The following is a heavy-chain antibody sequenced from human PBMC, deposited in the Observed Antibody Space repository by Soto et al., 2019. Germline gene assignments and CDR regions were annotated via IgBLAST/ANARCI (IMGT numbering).Heavy chain of an antibody. V-gene: IGHV1-18*01. J-gene: IGHJ4*02. CDR3: ARVDVVGATKGGVYYFDY. D-gene: IGHD1-26*01. CDR1: GYTFTSYG. Sequence: GASVKVSCKASGYTFTSYGISWVRQAPGQGLEWMGWISAYNGNTNYAQKLQGRVTMTTDTSTSTAYMELRSLRSDDTAVYYCARVDVVGATKGGVYYFDYWGQGTLVTVSS. CDR2: ISAYNGNT.